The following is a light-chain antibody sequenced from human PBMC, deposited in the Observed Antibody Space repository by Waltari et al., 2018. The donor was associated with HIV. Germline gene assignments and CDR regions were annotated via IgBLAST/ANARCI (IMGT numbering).Light chain of an antibody. CDR2: AAS. CDR3: QQHKSYPSMYS. CDR1: QGISSY. V-gene: IGKV1-9*01. Sequence: DIRLTQSPSFLSASLGDRVTIPCRASQGISSYLAWYQQKPGKAPKLLIYAASTLQSGVPSRFSGSGSGTEFTITISSLQPEDFATYYCQQHKSYPSMYSFGQGTKLEIK. J-gene: IGKJ2*03.